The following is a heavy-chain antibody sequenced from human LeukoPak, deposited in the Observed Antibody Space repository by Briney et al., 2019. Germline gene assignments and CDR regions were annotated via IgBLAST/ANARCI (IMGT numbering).Heavy chain of an antibody. CDR1: GYTFRSHD. V-gene: IGHV1-8*01. D-gene: IGHD1-1*01. CDR3: ARESERNDGWFDP. CDR2: VSPKTGRT. J-gene: IGHJ5*02. Sequence: GASVKVSCKASGYTFRSHDINWVRQATGQGLEWMGWVSPKTGRTGYAQKFQGRAYMTTNASLSTAYMELSSLRSDDTAVYFCARESERNDGWFDPWGQGTLVTVSS.